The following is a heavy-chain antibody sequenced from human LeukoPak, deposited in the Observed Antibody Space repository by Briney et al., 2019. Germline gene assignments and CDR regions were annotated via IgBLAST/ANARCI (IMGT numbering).Heavy chain of an antibody. D-gene: IGHD6-13*01. J-gene: IGHJ2*01. Sequence: SETLSLTCTVSGGSISSSSYYWGWLRQPPGKGLEWIGSIYYSGSTYYNPSFKSRVTISVDTSKNQFSLKLSSVTAADTAVYYCARQDSSSWYSRWYFDLWGRGTVVTVSS. V-gene: IGHV4-39*01. CDR1: GGSISSSSYY. CDR3: ARQDSSSWYSRWYFDL. CDR2: IYYSGST.